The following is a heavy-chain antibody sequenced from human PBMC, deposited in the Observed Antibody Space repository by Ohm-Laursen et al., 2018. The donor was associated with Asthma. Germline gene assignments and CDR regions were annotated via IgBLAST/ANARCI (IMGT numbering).Heavy chain of an antibody. D-gene: IGHD2-21*01. CDR3: VRDVVDRFDF. J-gene: IGHJ4*02. CDR1: GYSVTSYA. Sequence: ASVKVSCKVSGYSVTSYAFSWVRQAPGQRPEWMGWIYIRNTNYAPKFRDRITLSTDTSTNTAYMDLRSLRSDDTAVYYCVRDVVDRFDFWGQGSLVIVSS. CDR2: IYIRNT. V-gene: IGHV1-18*04.